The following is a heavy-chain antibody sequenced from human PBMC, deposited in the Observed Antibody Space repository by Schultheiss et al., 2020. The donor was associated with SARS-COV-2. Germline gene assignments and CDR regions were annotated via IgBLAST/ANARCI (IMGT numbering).Heavy chain of an antibody. CDR2: ISYDGSNK. J-gene: IGHJ4*02. CDR1: GFTFSSYA. Sequence: SLRLSCAASGFTFSSYAMHWVRQAPGKGLEWVAVISYDGSNKYYADSVKGRFTISRDNSKNTLYLQMNSLRAEDTAVYYCASDPLYYYDSSGYFDYWGQGTLVTVSS. D-gene: IGHD3-22*01. CDR3: ASDPLYYYDSSGYFDY. V-gene: IGHV3-30-3*01.